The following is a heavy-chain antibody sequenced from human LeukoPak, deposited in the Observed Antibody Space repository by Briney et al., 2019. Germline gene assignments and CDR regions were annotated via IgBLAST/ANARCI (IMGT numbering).Heavy chain of an antibody. D-gene: IGHD2-15*01. J-gene: IGHJ4*02. Sequence: GGSLRLSCAASGFTFNKYWMQWVRQAPGKGLVWVSRIYSDGSSTDYADSVKGRFTISRDNAKNTLYLQMNSLRAEDTAVYYYARESPQVVTLDYWGQGALGTVSS. CDR2: IYSDGSST. CDR1: GFTFNKYW. CDR3: ARESPQVVTLDY. V-gene: IGHV3-74*01.